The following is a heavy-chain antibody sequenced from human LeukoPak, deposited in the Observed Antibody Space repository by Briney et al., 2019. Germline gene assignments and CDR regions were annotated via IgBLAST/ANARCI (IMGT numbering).Heavy chain of an antibody. Sequence: SETLSLTCTVSGGSISHYYWGWIRQPPGKGLEWIGYIYYSGTTNYNPSLKSRVTISVDTSRNQFSLQLRSVTAADTAVYYCAREDPQTTVPEGMDVWGQGTTVIVSS. CDR2: IYYSGTT. CDR3: AREDPQTTVPEGMDV. J-gene: IGHJ6*02. V-gene: IGHV4-59*01. CDR1: GGSISHYY. D-gene: IGHD4-17*01.